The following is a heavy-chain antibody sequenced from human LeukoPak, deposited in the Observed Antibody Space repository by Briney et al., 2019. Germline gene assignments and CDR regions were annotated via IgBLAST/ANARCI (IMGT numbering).Heavy chain of an antibody. CDR2: IDYSGST. D-gene: IGHD2-15*01. V-gene: IGHV4-39*01. CDR1: GGSISSRSYY. Sequence: PSETLSLTCTVSGGSISSRSYYWGWIRQPPGKGLEWIGSIDYSGSTYHNPSLKSRVTISVDTSKNQFSLKLSSVTAADTAVYYCARGVVGVRSAGKGFAIYYYYYGMDVWGQGTTVTVSS. J-gene: IGHJ6*02. CDR3: ARGVVGVRSAGKGFAIYYYYYGMDV.